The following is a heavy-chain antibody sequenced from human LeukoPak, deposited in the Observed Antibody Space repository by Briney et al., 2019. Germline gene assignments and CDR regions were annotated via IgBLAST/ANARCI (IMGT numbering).Heavy chain of an antibody. V-gene: IGHV3-66*02. D-gene: IGHD2-21*01. CDR1: GISVSNTY. CDR3: ATEDAYSVHL. J-gene: IGHJ3*01. Sequence: GGSLRLSCAASGISVSNTYMSWVRQAPGKGLEWISVLYYGGDTFYADSVKGRFTISSDKSKNTLYLQMNSLRPDDTAVYYCATEDAYSVHLWGQGTMVTVSS. CDR2: LYYGGDT.